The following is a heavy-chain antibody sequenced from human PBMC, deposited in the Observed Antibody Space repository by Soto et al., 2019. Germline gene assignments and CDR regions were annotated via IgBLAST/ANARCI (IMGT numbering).Heavy chain of an antibody. J-gene: IGHJ4*02. V-gene: IGHV1-69*08. CDR1: GGTFSSYT. Sequence: QVQLVQSGAEVEKPGSSVKVSCKASGGTFSSYTISWVRQAPGQGLEWMGRIIPILGIANYAQKFQGRVTITADKSTSTAYMELSSLRSEDTAVYYCARDSTITAQDYWGQGTLVTVSS. D-gene: IGHD5-12*01. CDR3: ARDSTITAQDY. CDR2: IIPILGIA.